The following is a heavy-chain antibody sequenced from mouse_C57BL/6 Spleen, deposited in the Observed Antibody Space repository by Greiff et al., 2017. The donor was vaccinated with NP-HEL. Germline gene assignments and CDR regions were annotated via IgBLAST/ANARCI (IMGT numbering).Heavy chain of an antibody. CDR3: AREGVTYFDY. V-gene: IGHV1-55*01. CDR1: GYTFTSYW. Sequence: QVQLQQSGAELVKPGASVKMSCKASGYTFTSYWITWVKQRPGQGLEWIGDIYPGSGSTNYNEKFKSKATMTVDTSSSTAYMQLSSLTSEDSAVYYCAREGVTYFDYWGQGTTLTVSS. J-gene: IGHJ2*01. CDR2: IYPGSGST. D-gene: IGHD2-3*01.